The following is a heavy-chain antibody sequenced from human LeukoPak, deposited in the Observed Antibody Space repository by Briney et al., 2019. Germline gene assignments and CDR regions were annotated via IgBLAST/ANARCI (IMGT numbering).Heavy chain of an antibody. V-gene: IGHV3-33*01. CDR3: ATNDLDV. D-gene: IGHD2-8*01. CDR1: GFTFSRYG. J-gene: IGHJ6*02. Sequence: GRSLRLSCAASGFTFSRYGMHWIRQAPGKGLEWVAVIWYDGSNTYHAESVKGRFTISRDNFKNTLYLQMNSLRAEDTAIYYCATNDLDVWGQGTTVTVSS. CDR2: IWYDGSNT.